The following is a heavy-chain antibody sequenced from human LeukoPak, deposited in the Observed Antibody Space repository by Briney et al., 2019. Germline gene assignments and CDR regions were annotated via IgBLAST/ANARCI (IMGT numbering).Heavy chain of an antibody. CDR1: GYTFTSYD. CDR3: ARGLFSGCSGGSCL. Sequence: ASVKVSCKASGYTFTSYDMNWVRQPTGQGLEWMGWMNPNSGNTGYAQKFQGRVTMTRNTSISTAYMELSSLRSEDTAVYYCARGLFSGCSGGSCLWGQGTLVTVSS. J-gene: IGHJ4*01. CDR2: MNPNSGNT. V-gene: IGHV1-8*01. D-gene: IGHD2-15*01.